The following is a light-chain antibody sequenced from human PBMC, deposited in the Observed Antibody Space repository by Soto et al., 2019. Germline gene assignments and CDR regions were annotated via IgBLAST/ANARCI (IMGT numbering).Light chain of an antibody. V-gene: IGLV1-40*01. Sequence: QSVLTQPPSVSEAPGQRVTISCTGSSSNIGAGYEAHWYQQVPGTAPKDLIYENNNRPSGVPDRFSGSKSGTSASLAITGLQAEDEAEYYCQSYDSSLSGYVFGTGTKLTVL. CDR3: QSYDSSLSGYV. CDR2: ENN. J-gene: IGLJ1*01. CDR1: SSNIGAGYE.